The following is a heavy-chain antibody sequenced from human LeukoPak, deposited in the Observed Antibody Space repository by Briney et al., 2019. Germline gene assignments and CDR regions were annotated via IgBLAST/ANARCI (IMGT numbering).Heavy chain of an antibody. CDR1: AFIFSGHW. Sequence: GGSLRLSCEGSAFIFSGHWMNWVRQTPGKGLEWVASIKEDGSERQYVDSVKGRFSISRDNTKGSLFLQLNSLRAEDTAVYYCARVRAPTSYDFDYWGQGTLVTVSS. CDR3: ARVRAPTSYDFDY. J-gene: IGHJ4*02. CDR2: IKEDGSER. V-gene: IGHV3-7*03. D-gene: IGHD3-16*01.